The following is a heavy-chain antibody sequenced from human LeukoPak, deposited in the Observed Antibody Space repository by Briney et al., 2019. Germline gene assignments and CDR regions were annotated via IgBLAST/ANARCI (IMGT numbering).Heavy chain of an antibody. D-gene: IGHD5-12*01. CDR3: ARGFGSGYDFPTYYYGMDV. Sequence: ASVKVSCKASGYTFTSYGISWVRQAPGQGLEWMGWISAYNGNTNYAQKLQGRVTMTTDTSTSTAYMELRSLRSDDTAVYYCARGFGSGYDFPTYYYGMDVWGQGTTVTVSS. CDR2: ISAYNGNT. V-gene: IGHV1-18*01. CDR1: GYTFTSYG. J-gene: IGHJ6*02.